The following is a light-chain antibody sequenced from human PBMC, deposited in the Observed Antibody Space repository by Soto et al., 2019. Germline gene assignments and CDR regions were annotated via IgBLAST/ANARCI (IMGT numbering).Light chain of an antibody. Sequence: EIVMTQSPATLSASPGERATLSCRASQSVSTNLAWYQQKPGQAPRLLIYGASTMATGIPARFSGSGSGTEFTLTISSLQSEDFAVYYCQQYNNWPPYPFGQGTKLEIK. V-gene: IGKV3-15*01. CDR1: QSVSTN. CDR3: QQYNNWPPYP. CDR2: GAS. J-gene: IGKJ2*01.